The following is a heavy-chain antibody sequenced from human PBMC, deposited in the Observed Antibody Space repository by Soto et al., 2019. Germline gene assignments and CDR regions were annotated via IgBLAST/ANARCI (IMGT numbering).Heavy chain of an antibody. V-gene: IGHV3-66*01. CDR3: ARDPPGSGSYSSDY. D-gene: IGHD3-10*01. CDR1: GITVSNNY. CDR2: ISRAGDT. Sequence: EVQLVESGGGLVQPGGSLRLSCAASGITVSNNYMSWFRQAPGKGLEWVSAISRAGDTYYADSVTGRFTISRDNSKNTLYFQMNSLRAEDTAVYYCARDPPGSGSYSSDYWGQGTLVTVSS. J-gene: IGHJ4*02.